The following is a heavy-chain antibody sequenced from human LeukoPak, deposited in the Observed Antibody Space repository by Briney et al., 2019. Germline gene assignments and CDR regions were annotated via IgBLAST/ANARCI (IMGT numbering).Heavy chain of an antibody. CDR1: GGSISSYN. D-gene: IGHD2-15*01. CDR2: IYYSGST. J-gene: IGHJ6*03. Sequence: SETLSLTCTVSGGSISSYNWSWFRQPPGKGLEGIGYIYYSGSTNYNPSLKSRVTISVDTSKNQFSLKLSSVTAADTAVYYCARVGVDNYYYYYMDVWGKGTTVTVSS. CDR3: ARVGVDNYYYYYMDV. V-gene: IGHV4-59*01.